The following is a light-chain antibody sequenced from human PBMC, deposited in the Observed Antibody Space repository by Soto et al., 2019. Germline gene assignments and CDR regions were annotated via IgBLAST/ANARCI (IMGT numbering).Light chain of an antibody. J-gene: IGLJ2*01. CDR1: SSDVGGYNY. V-gene: IGLV2-14*03. CDR2: NVS. CDR3: SSYTSSSTLV. Sequence: QSALTQPASVSGSPGQSITISCTGTSSDVGGYNYVSWYQQHPGKAPKLIIYNVSNRPSGVSNRFSGSKSGNTASLTISGLHAEDEPDYYCSSYTSSSTLVFGGGTKLTVL.